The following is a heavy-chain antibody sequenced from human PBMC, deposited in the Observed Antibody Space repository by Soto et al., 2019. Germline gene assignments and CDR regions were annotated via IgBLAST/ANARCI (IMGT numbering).Heavy chain of an antibody. Sequence: SGPTLVNPTQTLTLTCTFSGFSLSTNGVGVGWIRQPPGKALERLALIYWDDDKRYSPSLSNRLTITKDTSENQVVLTMTNMDPVDTATYFCVHRAGLQGNWNGGYFDYWGQGALVTVSS. D-gene: IGHD1-1*01. J-gene: IGHJ4*02. CDR1: GFSLSTNGVG. CDR2: IYWDDDK. V-gene: IGHV2-5*02. CDR3: VHRAGLQGNWNGGYFDY.